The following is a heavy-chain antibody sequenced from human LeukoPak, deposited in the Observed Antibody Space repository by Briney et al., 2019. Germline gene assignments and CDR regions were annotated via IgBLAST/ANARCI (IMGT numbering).Heavy chain of an antibody. CDR1: GFTFSDYA. V-gene: IGHV3-23*01. D-gene: IGHD3-3*01. CDR2: INVGGATA. Sequence: SGGSLRLSCSASGFTFSDYALNWVRQAPGKGLVWVSTINVGGATAYYADSVKGRFTTSRGTSKNTLYLYMNSLRAEDTALYYCCFGVLSSVFFDYWGQGTPVTVSS. J-gene: IGHJ4*02. CDR3: CFGVLSSVFFDY.